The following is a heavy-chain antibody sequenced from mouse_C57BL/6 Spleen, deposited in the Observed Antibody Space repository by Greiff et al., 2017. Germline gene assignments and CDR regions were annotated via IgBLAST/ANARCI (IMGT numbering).Heavy chain of an antibody. V-gene: IGHV14-4*01. CDR1: GFNIKDDY. J-gene: IGHJ3*01. CDR3: TTGIFYDGCYWFAY. Sequence: VQLQQSGAELVRPGASVKLSCTASGFNIKDDYMHWVKQRPEQGLEWIGWIDPESGDTEYASKFQGKATITADTSSNPAYLQLSSLTSEDTAVYYCTTGIFYDGCYWFAYWGQGTLVTVSA. CDR2: IDPESGDT. D-gene: IGHD2-3*01.